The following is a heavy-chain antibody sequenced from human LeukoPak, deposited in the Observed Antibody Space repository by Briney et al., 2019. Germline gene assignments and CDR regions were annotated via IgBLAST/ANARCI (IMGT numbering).Heavy chain of an antibody. V-gene: IGHV4-59*01. Sequence: SETLSLTCTVSGGSISSYFWSWIRQPPGKGLEWIGYIYYSGGTNYNPSLKSRVTISVDTSKNQFSLKLSSMTAADTAVYYCARESIFSGWFDPWGQGTLVTVSS. CDR1: GGSISSYF. D-gene: IGHD3-10*01. CDR2: IYYSGGT. CDR3: ARESIFSGWFDP. J-gene: IGHJ5*02.